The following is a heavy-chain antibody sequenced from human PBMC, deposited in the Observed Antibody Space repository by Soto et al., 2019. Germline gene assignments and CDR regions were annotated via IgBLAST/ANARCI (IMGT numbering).Heavy chain of an antibody. CDR3: ARDYYRFNSGYGFSMDV. Sequence: QVQLVESGGGVVQPGRSLRLSCAASGFTFSSYAMHWVRQAPGKGLEWVAVISYDGSNKYYPDSVKGRFTISRDNSXNXXYLQMNRLRAEDTAVYYCARDYYRFNSGYGFSMDVWGQGTTVTVSS. D-gene: IGHD5-12*01. CDR1: GFTFSSYA. V-gene: IGHV3-30-3*01. CDR2: ISYDGSNK. J-gene: IGHJ6*02.